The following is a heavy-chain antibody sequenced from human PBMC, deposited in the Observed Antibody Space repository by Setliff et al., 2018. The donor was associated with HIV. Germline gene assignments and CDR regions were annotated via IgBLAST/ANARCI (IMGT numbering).Heavy chain of an antibody. CDR1: GFTFRNYK. J-gene: IGHJ4*02. CDR3: ARVDYHDYNGYIDF. D-gene: IGHD3-22*01. CDR2: IYDGGAT. Sequence: GGSLRLSCAASGFTFRNYKFNWVRQAPGKGLEWVSVIYDGGATYYGDSVKGRFTISRDNSKNTLHLQMNSLRAEDTAVYYCARVDYHDYNGYIDFWGQGTLVTVSS. V-gene: IGHV3-66*02.